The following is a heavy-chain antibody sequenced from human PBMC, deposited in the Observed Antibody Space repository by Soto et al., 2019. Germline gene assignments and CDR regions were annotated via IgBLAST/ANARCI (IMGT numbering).Heavy chain of an antibody. CDR2: ISSSSSYI. CDR3: ARDIDYGVISGFDP. Sequence: EVQLVESGGGLVKPGGSLRLSCAASGFTFSSYSMNWVRQAPGKGLEWVSSISSSSSYIYYADSVKGRFTISRDNAKNSLYLQMNSLRAEDTAVYYCARDIDYGVISGFDPWGQGTLVTVSS. CDR1: GFTFSSYS. D-gene: IGHD4-17*01. V-gene: IGHV3-21*01. J-gene: IGHJ5*02.